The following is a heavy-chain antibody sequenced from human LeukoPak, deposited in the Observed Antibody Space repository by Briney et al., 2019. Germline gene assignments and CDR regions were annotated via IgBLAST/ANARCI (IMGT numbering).Heavy chain of an antibody. CDR1: GASISSYY. CDR2: VSYSGST. CDR3: ARWGWGSFYFDY. Sequence: SETLSLTCTVSGASISSYYWSWIRQPPGKGLESIGYVSYSGSTNYNPSLKSRVTISVDTSKSQFSLELNSVTAADTAVYYCARWGWGSFYFDYWGQGTLVTVSS. V-gene: IGHV4-59*08. J-gene: IGHJ4*02. D-gene: IGHD3-16*01.